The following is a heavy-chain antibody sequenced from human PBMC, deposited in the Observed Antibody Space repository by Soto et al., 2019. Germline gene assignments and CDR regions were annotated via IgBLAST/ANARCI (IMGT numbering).Heavy chain of an antibody. D-gene: IGHD3-16*01. Sequence: TETLSLTCSVSGGAIISTSYYWGWMRQPPGEGLEWIGSIYYRWTTYYNPSLKSRVTVSVDTSKNQFSLKLRSVTAADTAAHHCQGDHGGGGPHYQRGFADWGRRSLVTVS. CDR1: GGAIISTSYY. CDR3: QGDHGGGGPHYQRGFAD. J-gene: IGHJ1*01. V-gene: IGHV4-39*01. CDR2: IYYRWTT.